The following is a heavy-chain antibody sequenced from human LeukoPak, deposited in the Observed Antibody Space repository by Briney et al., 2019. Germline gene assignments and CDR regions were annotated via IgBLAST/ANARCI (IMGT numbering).Heavy chain of an antibody. V-gene: IGHV4-39*01. CDR3: ARRPPALGAFDI. CDR2: IYYSDSGKM. CDR1: GGSISRSFYY. J-gene: IGHJ3*02. Sequence: PSETLSLTCTVSGGSISRSFYYWGWIRQSPGKGLEWIGGIYYSDSGKMYYNLSLKSRVTMSADTSKNQFSLRVSSVTAADTAVYYCARRPPALGAFDIWGQGTMVSVSS.